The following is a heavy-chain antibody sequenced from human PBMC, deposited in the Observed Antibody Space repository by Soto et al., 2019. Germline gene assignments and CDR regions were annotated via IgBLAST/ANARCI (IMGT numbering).Heavy chain of an antibody. J-gene: IGHJ6*02. D-gene: IGHD2-15*01. V-gene: IGHV5-10-1*01. CDR2: IDPSDSYT. Sequence: LGESLKIPCKGSGYSFTSYWISWVRQMPGKGLEWMGRIDPSDSYTNYSPSFQGHVTISADKSISTAYLQMNSLRAEDTAVYYCARNQREYCSGGSCLYGMDVWGQGTTVTVSS. CDR1: GYSFTSYW. CDR3: ARNQREYCSGGSCLYGMDV.